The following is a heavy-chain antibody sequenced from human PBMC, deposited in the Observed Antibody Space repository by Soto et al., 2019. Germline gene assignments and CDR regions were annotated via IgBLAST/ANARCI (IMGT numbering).Heavy chain of an antibody. Sequence: ASVKVSCKASGYTFTSYYMHWVRQAPGQGLEWMGIINPIGGSKSYAQRVEGRVTMTRDTSTATVYMEMSSLRTEETAVYYCVRDSPIGSTFSGYNGSDYWGQGILVT. D-gene: IGHD5-12*01. CDR3: VRDSPIGSTFSGYNGSDY. V-gene: IGHV1-46*01. CDR2: INPIGGSK. CDR1: GYTFTSYY. J-gene: IGHJ4*02.